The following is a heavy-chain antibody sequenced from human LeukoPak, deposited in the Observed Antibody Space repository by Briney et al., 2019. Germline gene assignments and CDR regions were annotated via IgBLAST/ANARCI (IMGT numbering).Heavy chain of an antibody. D-gene: IGHD5-12*01. V-gene: IGHV4-59*08. Sequence: KLSETLSLTCTVSGGSISTYYWSWIRQPPGKGLEWIGYIHYSGTTNYNPSLKNRVTISLDTSKNQFSLNLGSVTAADTAVYFCARMGGYSGYATHWGQGTLVTVSS. CDR3: ARMGGYSGYATH. CDR1: GGSISTYY. J-gene: IGHJ4*02. CDR2: IHYSGTT.